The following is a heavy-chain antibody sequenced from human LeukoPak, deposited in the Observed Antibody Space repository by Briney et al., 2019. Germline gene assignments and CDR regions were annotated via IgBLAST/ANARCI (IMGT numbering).Heavy chain of an antibody. Sequence: SVKVSCKASGGTFSSYAISRVRQAPGQGLEWMGGIIPIFGTANYAQKFQGRVTITTDESTSTAYMELSSLRSEDTAVYYCARDNYAGANWFDPWGQGTLVTVSS. CDR2: IIPIFGTA. CDR1: GGTFSSYA. CDR3: ARDNYAGANWFDP. J-gene: IGHJ5*02. D-gene: IGHD1-7*01. V-gene: IGHV1-69*05.